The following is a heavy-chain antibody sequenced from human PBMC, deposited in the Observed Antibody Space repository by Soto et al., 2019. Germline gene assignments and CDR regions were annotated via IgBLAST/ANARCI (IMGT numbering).Heavy chain of an antibody. CDR2: ITNSGSST. D-gene: IGHD4-17*01. CDR3: AKGIYGDYVSIFFC. Sequence: PGGSLRLSCAASGFTFSTYAMSWVRQAPGKGLEWVSAITNSGSSTRYADSVKGRFTISRDNSQNTLYLQMNSLRAEDTAVYYFAKGIYGDYVSIFFCWGQVTLFTFSS. V-gene: IGHV3-23*01. CDR1: GFTFSTYA. J-gene: IGHJ4*02.